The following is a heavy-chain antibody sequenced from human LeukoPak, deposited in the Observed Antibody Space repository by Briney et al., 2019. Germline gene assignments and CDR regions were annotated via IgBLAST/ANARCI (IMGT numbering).Heavy chain of an antibody. V-gene: IGHV1-18*01. CDR2: ISTYSGNT. CDR3: AVTRGYSFTLLDD. D-gene: IGHD5-18*01. CDR1: GYIFTSYG. J-gene: IGHJ4*02. Sequence: ASVKVSCKTSGYIFTSYGISWVRQAPGQGLEWMGWISTYSGNTNYAQKVQGRVTMTTDTSTSTAFMELRSLRSDDTAVYYCAVTRGYSFTLLDDWGQGTLVTVSS.